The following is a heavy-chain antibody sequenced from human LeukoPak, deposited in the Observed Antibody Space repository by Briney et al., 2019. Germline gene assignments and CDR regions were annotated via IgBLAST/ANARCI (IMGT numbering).Heavy chain of an antibody. V-gene: IGHV1-18*01. CDR2: ISGYNGDT. Sequence: ASMKVSCRTSGYTFTSHGITWVRQAPGQGLEWMGWISGYNGDTIYAQKFQGRVTMTTETSTSTAYMEVWSLRSDDTAVYYCARDPSNTSGRFWYLDVWGRGTLVTVS. CDR3: ARDPSNTSGRFWYLDV. CDR1: GYTFTSHG. J-gene: IGHJ2*01. D-gene: IGHD6-19*01.